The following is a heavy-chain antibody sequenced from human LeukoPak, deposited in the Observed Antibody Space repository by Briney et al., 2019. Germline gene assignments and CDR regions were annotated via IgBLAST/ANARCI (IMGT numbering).Heavy chain of an antibody. CDR3: ARDRISSSWYPVDYFDY. V-gene: IGHV3-66*01. J-gene: IGHJ4*02. CDR1: GFTVSSNY. D-gene: IGHD6-13*01. Sequence: GGFLRLSCAASGFTVSSNYMSWVRQAPGKGLEWVSVIYSGGSTYYADSVKGRFTISRDNSKNTLYLQMNSLRAEDTAVYYCARDRISSSWYPVDYFDYWGQGTLVTVSS. CDR2: IYSGGST.